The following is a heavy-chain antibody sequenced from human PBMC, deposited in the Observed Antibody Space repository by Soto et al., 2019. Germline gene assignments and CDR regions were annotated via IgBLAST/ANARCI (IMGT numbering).Heavy chain of an antibody. CDR1: GFTFSSYA. J-gene: IGHJ4*02. V-gene: IGHV3-23*01. D-gene: IGHD2-8*02. CDR3: AKDPGEDTYWFDY. CDR2: ISGSGGST. Sequence: GGSLRLSCAASGFTFSSYAMSWVRQAPGKGLEWVSSISGSGGSTYYADSVKGRFTISRDNSKNTLYLQMNSLRAEDTAVYYCAKDPGEDTYWFDYWGQGTLVTVSS.